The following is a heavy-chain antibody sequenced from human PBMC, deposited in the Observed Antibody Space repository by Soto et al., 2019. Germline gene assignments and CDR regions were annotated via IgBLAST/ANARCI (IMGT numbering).Heavy chain of an antibody. V-gene: IGHV3-30*03. Sequence: QVQLVESGGGVVQPGTSLRLSCAASEFTFRSYGMHWVRQAPGRGLECVAGISFDGSKKYYADSVKGRFTISRDNSKNTLYXXMXXXXXXXXXXXXXXXXXXXXXXXXXXXXYXGQGTLVTVSS. CDR2: ISFDGSKK. CDR3: XXXXXXXXXXXXXXXY. CDR1: EFTFRSYG. J-gene: IGHJ4*02.